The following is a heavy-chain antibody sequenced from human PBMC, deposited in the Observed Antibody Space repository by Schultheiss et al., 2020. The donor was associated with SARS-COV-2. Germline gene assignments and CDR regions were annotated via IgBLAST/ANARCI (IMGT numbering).Heavy chain of an antibody. D-gene: IGHD1-26*01. CDR1: GFTFSSYE. Sequence: GGSLRLSCAASGFTFSSYEMNWVRQAPGKGLEWVSYISSSGSTIYYADSVKGRFTISRDNAKNSLYLQMNSLRAEDTALFYCAKDIRVYSGSDYAFDIWGQGTMVTVSS. J-gene: IGHJ3*02. CDR3: AKDIRVYSGSDYAFDI. CDR2: ISSSGSTI. V-gene: IGHV3-48*03.